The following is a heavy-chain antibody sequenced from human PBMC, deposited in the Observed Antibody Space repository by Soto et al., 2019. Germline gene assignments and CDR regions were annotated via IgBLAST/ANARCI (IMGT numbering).Heavy chain of an antibody. Sequence: QLQLQESGSGLVKPSQTLSLTCAVSGGSISSGGYSWSWIRQPPGKGLEWIGYIYHSGSTYYNPSLKSXXTXSXXRSKNQVSLKLSSVTAADTAVYYCARDRVSSGMDVWGQGTTVTVSS. J-gene: IGHJ6*02. CDR2: IYHSGST. CDR1: GGSISSGGYS. CDR3: ARDRVSSGMDV. D-gene: IGHD3-10*01. V-gene: IGHV4-30-2*01.